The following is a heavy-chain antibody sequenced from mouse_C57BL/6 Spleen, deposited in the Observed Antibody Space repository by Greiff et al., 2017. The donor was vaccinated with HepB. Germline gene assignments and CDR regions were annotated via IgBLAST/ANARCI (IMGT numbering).Heavy chain of an antibody. CDR2: INYDGSST. CDR3: ARGRHYGSSRYAMDY. CDR1: GFTFSDYY. J-gene: IGHJ4*01. V-gene: IGHV5-16*01. D-gene: IGHD1-1*01. Sequence: DVKLVESEGGLVQPGSSMKLSCTASGFTFSDYYMAWVRQVPEKGLEWVANINYDGSSTYYLDSLKSRFIISRDNAKNILYLQMSSLKSEDTATYYCARGRHYGSSRYAMDYWGQGTSVTVSS.